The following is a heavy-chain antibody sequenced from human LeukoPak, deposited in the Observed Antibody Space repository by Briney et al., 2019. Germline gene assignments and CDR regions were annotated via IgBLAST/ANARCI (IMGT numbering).Heavy chain of an antibody. V-gene: IGHV4-59*01. J-gene: IGHJ4*02. D-gene: IGHD3-3*01. CDR2: IYYSGGT. Sequence: SETLSLTCTASGVSISSYYWSWIRQPPGKGLEWIGYIYYSGGTNYNPSLKSRVTISVDTSKNQFSLRLSSVTAADTAVYYCARASILGVVMFDYWGQGTLVTVSS. CDR1: GVSISSYY. CDR3: ARASILGVVMFDY.